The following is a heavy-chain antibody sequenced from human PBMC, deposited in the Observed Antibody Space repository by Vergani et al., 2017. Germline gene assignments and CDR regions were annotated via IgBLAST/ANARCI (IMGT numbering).Heavy chain of an antibody. CDR2: IFPGDCDL. J-gene: IGHJ2*01. D-gene: IGHD2-21*02. Sequence: EVQLVQSGAEVKKPGESLKISCQASGYNFITHWIAWVRQMPGKGLEWMGMIFPGDCDLRYSPSFQGQVIISADRSISTAYLQWSSLKASDTAIYYCGRLLASGGDRYFEVWGRGTLVSVSS. CDR1: GYNFITHW. V-gene: IGHV5-51*01. CDR3: GRLLASGGDRYFEV.